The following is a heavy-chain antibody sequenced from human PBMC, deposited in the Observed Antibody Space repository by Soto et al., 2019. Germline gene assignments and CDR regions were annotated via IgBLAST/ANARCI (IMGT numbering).Heavy chain of an antibody. D-gene: IGHD5-12*01. CDR3: ARARGYSGYDSYFDY. J-gene: IGHJ4*02. Sequence: SETLSLTCTVSGGSISSGGYYWSWIRQHPGKGLEWIGYIYYSGSTYYNPSLKSRVTISVDTSKNQFSLKLSSVSAADTAVYYTARARGYSGYDSYFDYWGQGTLVTGSS. V-gene: IGHV4-31*03. CDR1: GGSISSGGYY. CDR2: IYYSGST.